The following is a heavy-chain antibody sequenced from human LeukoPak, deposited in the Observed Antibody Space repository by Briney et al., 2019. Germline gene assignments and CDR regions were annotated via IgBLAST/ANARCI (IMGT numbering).Heavy chain of an antibody. V-gene: IGHV1-69*04. J-gene: IGHJ5*02. CDR2: IIPILGIA. CDR1: GGTFSSYA. CDR3: AREGTDGSGSYYNGWFDP. Sequence: ASVKVSCKASGGTFSSYAISWVRQAPGQGLEWMGRIIPILGIANYAQKFQGRVTITADKSTSTAYMELSSLRSEDTAAYYCAREGTDGSGSYYNGWFDPWGQGTLVTVSS. D-gene: IGHD3-10*01.